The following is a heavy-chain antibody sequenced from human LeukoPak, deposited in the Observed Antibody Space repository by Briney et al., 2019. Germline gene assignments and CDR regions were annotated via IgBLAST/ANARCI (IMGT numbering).Heavy chain of an antibody. CDR2: ISSSSSYI. CDR1: GFTFSSYS. CDR3: ARANGDFTHYYYMDV. Sequence: PGGSLRLSCAAAGFTFSSYSMNWVRQAPGKGLEWVSSISSSSSYIYYADCVNGRFTISRDNDKNSLYLQMNSLRAEDTAVYYCARANGDFTHYYYMDVWGKGTTVTVSS. J-gene: IGHJ6*03. D-gene: IGHD7-27*01. V-gene: IGHV3-21*01.